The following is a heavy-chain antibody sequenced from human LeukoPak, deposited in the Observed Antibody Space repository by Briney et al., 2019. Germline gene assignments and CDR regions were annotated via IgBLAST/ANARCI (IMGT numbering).Heavy chain of an antibody. CDR3: AKDPTIYGSGSPWYFDY. J-gene: IGHJ4*02. D-gene: IGHD3-10*01. V-gene: IGHV3-30*18. Sequence: GGSPRLSCAASGFTFSSYGMHWVRQAPGKGLEWVAVISYDGSNKYYADSVKGRFTISRDNSKNTLYLQMNSLRAEDTAVYYCAKDPTIYGSGSPWYFDYWGQGTLVTVSS. CDR2: ISYDGSNK. CDR1: GFTFSSYG.